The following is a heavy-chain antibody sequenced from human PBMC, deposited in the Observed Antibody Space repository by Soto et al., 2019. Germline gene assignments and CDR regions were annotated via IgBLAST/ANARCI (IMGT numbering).Heavy chain of an antibody. Sequence: QVQLVESGGGVVQPGRSLRLSCAASGFTFSSYGMHWVRQAPGKGLEWVAVIWYDGSNKYYADSVKGRFTISRDNSKNTLDLQMNSLRAEDTAVYYCAREPQDYGDDLGAFDIWGQGTMVTVSS. CDR2: IWYDGSNK. J-gene: IGHJ3*02. D-gene: IGHD4-17*01. CDR1: GFTFSSYG. CDR3: AREPQDYGDDLGAFDI. V-gene: IGHV3-33*01.